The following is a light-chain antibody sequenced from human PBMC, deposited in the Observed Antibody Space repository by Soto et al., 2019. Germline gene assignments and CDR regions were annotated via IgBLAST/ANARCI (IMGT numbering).Light chain of an antibody. CDR3: LPSYSTPFT. CDR2: AAS. J-gene: IGKJ3*01. CDR1: QSISSY. V-gene: IGKV1-39*01. Sequence: DIQMTQSPSSLSASVGDRVTITCRASQSISSYLNWYKQKPGKAPKLLIYAASSLKSGVPSRFSGSGSGTDFTITSSILKPEDFATYYCLPSYSTPFTFGLGTKVDIK.